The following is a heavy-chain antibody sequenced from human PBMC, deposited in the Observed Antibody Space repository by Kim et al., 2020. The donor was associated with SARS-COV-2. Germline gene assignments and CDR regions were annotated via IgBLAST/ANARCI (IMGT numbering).Heavy chain of an antibody. Sequence: SETLSLTCTVSGGTTSSRTHYWGWIRQPPGKGWEWIGTIDYSGTTYYNPSLKSRVTISVDTAKNQFSLKISSVAAAGTAVYYCEGRILSLCHSNGGAYGIGVRGQGATGTVSS. CDR1: GGTTSSRTHY. V-gene: IGHV4-39*01. CDR3: EGRILSLCHSNGGAYGIGV. D-gene: IGHD2-8*01. J-gene: IGHJ6*02. CDR2: IDYSGTT.